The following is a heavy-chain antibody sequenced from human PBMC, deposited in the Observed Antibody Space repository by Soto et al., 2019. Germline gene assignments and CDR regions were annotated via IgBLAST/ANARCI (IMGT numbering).Heavy chain of an antibody. Sequence: GSLRLSCAASGFTFSTFAMSWVRQAPGRGLEWVSSISGSGGGTHYADSVKGRFTISRDNSNKTLYLQMTSLRAEDTAVYYCAKTPRSSTSPQYFEYWGQGTLVTVSS. CDR1: GFTFSTFA. V-gene: IGHV3-23*01. J-gene: IGHJ4*02. CDR2: ISGSGGGT. CDR3: AKTPRSSTSPQYFEY. D-gene: IGHD2-2*01.